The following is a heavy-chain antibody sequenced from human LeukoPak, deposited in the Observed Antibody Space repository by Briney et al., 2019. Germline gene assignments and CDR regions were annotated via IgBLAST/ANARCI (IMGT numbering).Heavy chain of an antibody. CDR1: GGSISSSSYY. D-gene: IGHD3-3*01. Sequence: PSETLSLTCTVSGGSISSSSYYWGWIRQPPGKGLEWIGSIYYSGSTYYNPSLKSRVTISVDTSKNQFSLKLSSVTAADTAVYYCARARYDFWSGYYAPILDYWGQGTLVTVSS. CDR3: ARARYDFWSGYYAPILDY. V-gene: IGHV4-39*07. CDR2: IYYSGST. J-gene: IGHJ4*02.